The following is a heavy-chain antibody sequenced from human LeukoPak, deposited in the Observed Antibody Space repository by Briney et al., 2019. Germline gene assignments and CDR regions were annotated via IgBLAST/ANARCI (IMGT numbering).Heavy chain of an antibody. CDR2: ISYDGSNQ. Sequence: PGGSLRLSCAASGFTFSSYTMHWVRQAPGKGLEWLAVISYDGSNQYYADSVKGRFTISRDNSKITLYLQMNSLRVDDTAVYYCTREENYYDSSGYSGWWGQGTLVTVSS. CDR3: TREENYYDSSGYSGW. V-gene: IGHV3-30*04. J-gene: IGHJ4*02. CDR1: GFTFSSYT. D-gene: IGHD3-22*01.